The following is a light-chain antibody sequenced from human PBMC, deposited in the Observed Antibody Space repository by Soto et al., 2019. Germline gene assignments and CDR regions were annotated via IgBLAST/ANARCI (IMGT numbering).Light chain of an antibody. CDR3: QHYGSSPPWT. Sequence: DIVLTQSPATLSLSPGDRATLSCRASQTVGSSYLAWYQQKPGQAPRLFIYGASSRATGVPDRFSGSGSGTDFTLTISRLEPEDFAVYYCQHYGSSPPWTFGQGTQVDFK. CDR2: GAS. J-gene: IGKJ1*01. V-gene: IGKV3-20*01. CDR1: QTVGSSY.